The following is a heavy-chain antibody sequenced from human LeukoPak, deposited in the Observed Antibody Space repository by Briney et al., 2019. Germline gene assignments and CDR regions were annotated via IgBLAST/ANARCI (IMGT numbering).Heavy chain of an antibody. CDR1: GYTFTGYY. D-gene: IGHD3-22*01. V-gene: IGHV1-2*02. Sequence: ASVKVSCKASGYTFTGYYMHWVRQAPGQGLEWMGWINPNSGGTNYAQKFQGRVTMTRDTSISTAYMELSRLRSDDTAVYYCARDYYDSRGPVGEDYWGQGTLVTVSS. CDR3: ARDYYDSRGPVGEDY. CDR2: INPNSGGT. J-gene: IGHJ4*02.